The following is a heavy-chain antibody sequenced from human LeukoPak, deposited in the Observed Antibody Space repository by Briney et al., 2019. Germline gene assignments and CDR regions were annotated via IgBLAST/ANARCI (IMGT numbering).Heavy chain of an antibody. CDR2: IGISSNKI. CDR3: AKDQEMATIYYYYGMDV. D-gene: IGHD5-24*01. J-gene: IGHJ6*02. CDR1: GFTLRSYT. V-gene: IGHV3-21*01. Sequence: PGGSLRLSCAASGFTLRSYTMNWVRQAPGKGLEWVSSIGISSNKIYYADSVKGRFIISRDNSKNTLYLQMNSLRAEDTAVYYCAKDQEMATIYYYYGMDVWGQGTTVTVSS.